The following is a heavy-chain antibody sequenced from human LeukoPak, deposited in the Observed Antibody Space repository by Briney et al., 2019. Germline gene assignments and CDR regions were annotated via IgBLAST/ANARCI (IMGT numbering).Heavy chain of an antibody. CDR1: GFTFSSYG. CDR3: AKGSGYSYGKTSDY. CDR2: IRYDGSNK. V-gene: IGHV3-30*02. Sequence: PGGSLRLSCAASGFTFSSYGMHWVRQAPGKGLEWVAFIRYDGSNKYYADSVKGRFTISRDNSKNTLYLQMNSLRAEDTAVYYCAKGSGYSYGKTSDYWGQGTLVTVSS. J-gene: IGHJ4*02. D-gene: IGHD5-18*01.